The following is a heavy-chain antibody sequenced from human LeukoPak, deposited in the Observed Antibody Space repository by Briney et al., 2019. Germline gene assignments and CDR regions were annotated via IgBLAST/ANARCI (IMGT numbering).Heavy chain of an antibody. CDR2: ISGSDGST. CDR1: GFTFSSYA. J-gene: IGHJ4*02. V-gene: IGHV3-23*01. CDR3: AKVGPDVDTAMVFDY. Sequence: GGSLRLSCAASGFTFSSYAMSWVRQAPGKGLEWFSAISGSDGSTYYADSVKGRFTISRDNSKNTLYLQMNSLRAEDTAVYYCAKVGPDVDTAMVFDYWGQGTLVTVSS. D-gene: IGHD5-18*01.